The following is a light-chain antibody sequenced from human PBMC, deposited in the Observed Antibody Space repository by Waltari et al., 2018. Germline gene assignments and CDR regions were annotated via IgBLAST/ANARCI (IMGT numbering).Light chain of an antibody. J-gene: IGLJ2*01. CDR3: SSYSTSSSLIL. CDR1: SGDVAGHDY. CDR2: DVN. V-gene: IGLV2-14*03. Sequence: QSALSQPASVSGSPGQSIPISCPGASGDVAGHDYVSRYQQHPGKAPKLIIRDVNNRPSGVSNRFSGSKSGNTASLTISGLQAEDEADYYCSSYSTSSSLILFGEGTKVTVL.